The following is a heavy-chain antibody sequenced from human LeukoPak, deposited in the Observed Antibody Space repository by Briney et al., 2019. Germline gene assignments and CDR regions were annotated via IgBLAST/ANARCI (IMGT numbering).Heavy chain of an antibody. V-gene: IGHV1-2*02. CDR1: GYTFTGYY. Sequence: ASVTVSCKASGYTFTGYYMHWVRQAPGQGLEWMGWINPNSGGTNYAQKFQGRVTMTRDTSISTAYMELSRLRSDDTAVYYCARGFTEPQDEGTIFGVVIGWFDPWGQGTLVTVSS. CDR3: ARGFTEPQDEGTIFGVVIGWFDP. D-gene: IGHD3-3*01. CDR2: INPNSGGT. J-gene: IGHJ5*02.